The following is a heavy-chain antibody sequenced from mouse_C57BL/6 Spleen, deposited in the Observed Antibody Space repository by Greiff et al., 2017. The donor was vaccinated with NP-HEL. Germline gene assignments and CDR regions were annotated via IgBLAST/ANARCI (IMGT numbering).Heavy chain of an antibody. D-gene: IGHD4-1*01. CDR1: GYTLTSYW. CDR3: ATAGRGAWFAY. J-gene: IGHJ3*01. CDR2: IYPGSGST. V-gene: IGHV1-55*01. Sequence: QVQPKQPGAELVKPGASVKMSCKASGYTLTSYWITWVKQRPGQGLEWIGDIYPGSGSTNYNEKFKSKATLTVDTSSSTAYMQLSSLTSEDSAVYYCATAGRGAWFAYWGQGTLVTVSA.